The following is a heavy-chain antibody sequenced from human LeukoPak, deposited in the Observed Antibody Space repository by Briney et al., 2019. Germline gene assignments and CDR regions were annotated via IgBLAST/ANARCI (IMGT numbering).Heavy chain of an antibody. CDR1: GGSFSGYY. CDR2: INHSGST. D-gene: IGHD6-19*01. Sequence: PSETLSLTCAVDGGSFSGYYWSWIRQPPGKGLEWIGEINHSGSTNYNPSLKSRVTISVDTSKSQFSLKLSSVTAADTAVYYCARGWQWLVRGVYYMDVWGKGTTVTVSS. J-gene: IGHJ6*03. CDR3: ARGWQWLVRGVYYMDV. V-gene: IGHV4-34*01.